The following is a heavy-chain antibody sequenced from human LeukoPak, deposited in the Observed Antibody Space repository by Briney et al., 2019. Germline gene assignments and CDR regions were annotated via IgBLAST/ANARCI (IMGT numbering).Heavy chain of an antibody. CDR1: GFTFSNYR. Sequence: GGSLRLSCAASGFTFSNYRLTWVRQAPGQGLEWVANIKQDGSEKHYVDSVKGRFTISRDNAKNSLYLQMNSLRAEDTAVYHCARFGYVAAVDVWGQGTPVTVSS. V-gene: IGHV3-7*01. J-gene: IGHJ4*02. D-gene: IGHD2-15*01. CDR3: ARFGYVAAVDV. CDR2: IKQDGSEK.